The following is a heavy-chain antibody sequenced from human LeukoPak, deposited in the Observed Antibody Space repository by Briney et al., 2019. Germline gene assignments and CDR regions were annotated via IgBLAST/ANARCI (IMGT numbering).Heavy chain of an antibody. D-gene: IGHD3-10*01. J-gene: IGHJ5*02. Sequence: PSETLSLTCTVSGGSINSYYWSWIRQPPGKGLEWIGYIYYSGSTNYNPSLKSRVTMSVDTSKNKFSLKLSSVTAADTAVYYCARDSGTTGEVKFDPWGQGTLVTVSS. CDR1: GGSINSYY. V-gene: IGHV4-59*12. CDR2: IYYSGST. CDR3: ARDSGTTGEVKFDP.